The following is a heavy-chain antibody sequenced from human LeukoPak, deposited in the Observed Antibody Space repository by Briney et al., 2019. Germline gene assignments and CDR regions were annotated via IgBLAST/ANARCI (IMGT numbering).Heavy chain of an antibody. J-gene: IGHJ3*02. D-gene: IGHD3-22*01. CDR2: IYTSGST. CDR3: ARNGGSYYYDSSGYRI. Sequence: SETLSLTCTVSGGSISSYYWSWIRQPAGKGLEWIGRIYTSGSTNYNPSLKSRVTISVDTSKNQFSLKLSSVTAADTAVYYCARNGGSYYYDSSGYRIWGQGTMVTVSS. V-gene: IGHV4-4*07. CDR1: GGSISSYY.